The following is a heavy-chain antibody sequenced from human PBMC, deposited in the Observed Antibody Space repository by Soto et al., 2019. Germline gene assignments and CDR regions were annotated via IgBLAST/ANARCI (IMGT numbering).Heavy chain of an antibody. D-gene: IGHD6-13*01. Sequence: GGSLRLSCAASGFTFSSYSMNWVRQAPGKGLEWVSSISSSSSYIYYADSVKGRFTISRDNAKNSLYLQMNSLRAEDTAVYYCSRAAVRDSRNHGIAVWGQGTTVTVSS. V-gene: IGHV3-21*01. J-gene: IGHJ6*02. CDR1: GFTFSSYS. CDR2: ISSSSSYI. CDR3: SRAAVRDSRNHGIAV.